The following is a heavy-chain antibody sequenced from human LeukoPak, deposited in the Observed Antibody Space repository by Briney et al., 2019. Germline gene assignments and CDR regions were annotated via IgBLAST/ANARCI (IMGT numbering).Heavy chain of an antibody. CDR2: IYIDGNT. V-gene: IGHV3-66*01. J-gene: IGHJ4*02. Sequence: PGGSLRLSCAASGFTVSSNYMSWVRQAPGKGLEWVSVIYIDGNTYYADSVKGRFTISRDNSKNTLYLQMNSLRAEDTAVHYCARDRGSGWYDYWGQGTLVTVSS. D-gene: IGHD6-19*01. CDR3: ARDRGSGWYDY. CDR1: GFTVSSNY.